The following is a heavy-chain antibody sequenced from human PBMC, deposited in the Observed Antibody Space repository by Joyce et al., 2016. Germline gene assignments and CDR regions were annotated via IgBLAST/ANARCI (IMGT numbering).Heavy chain of an antibody. J-gene: IGHJ4*02. V-gene: IGHV1-2*07. D-gene: IGHD3-10*01. CDR2: INPISGDT. Sequence: QGQLVQSGAEVKRPGASVKVSCRASGYTFTDFHVHWVRQAPGQRPEWRGWINPISGDTNYVHKVKGRVTMTRDTSISTAYMELNSLRSDDTAVYYCASDGSADYWGQGTLLTVSS. CDR3: ASDGSADY. CDR1: GYTFTDFH.